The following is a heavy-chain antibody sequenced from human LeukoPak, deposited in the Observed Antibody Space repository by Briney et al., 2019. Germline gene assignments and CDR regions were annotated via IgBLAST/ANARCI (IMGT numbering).Heavy chain of an antibody. Sequence: GESLKISCKGSGYRFTSYWIAWVRQMPGKGLEWMGIIYPGDSDTRYSPSFQGQVTFSADKSISTAYLQWSSLQASDTAMYYCARQADYNLLTGYYKGHLDYWGQGTLVTVSS. V-gene: IGHV5-51*01. CDR2: IYPGDSDT. J-gene: IGHJ4*02. CDR1: GYRFTSYW. CDR3: ARQADYNLLTGYYKGHLDY. D-gene: IGHD3-9*01.